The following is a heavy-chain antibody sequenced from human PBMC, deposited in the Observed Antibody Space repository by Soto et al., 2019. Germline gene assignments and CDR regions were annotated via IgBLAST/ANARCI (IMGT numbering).Heavy chain of an antibody. Sequence: RLSCAASGFSFSGYSMHWVRQAPGKGLEWVAVIQHDAGHIYYADSVKGRFTISRDNSKNTLYLQMNDLTVEDTAVYYCVRVGWGYSFGNGMDGWGQGTTVTVSS. CDR2: IQHDAGHI. D-gene: IGHD5-18*01. V-gene: IGHV3-30-3*01. CDR3: VRVGWGYSFGNGMDG. J-gene: IGHJ6*02. CDR1: GFSFSGYS.